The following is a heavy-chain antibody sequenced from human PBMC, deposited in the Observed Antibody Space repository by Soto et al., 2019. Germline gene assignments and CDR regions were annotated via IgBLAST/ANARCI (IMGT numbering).Heavy chain of an antibody. CDR3: AREDSIIIPPVSDV. V-gene: IGHV3-21*01. D-gene: IGHD2-2*01. CDR1: GSYYSNYG. Sequence: GGCMTPTRAVCGSYYSNYGVKWVRKPPGKGLEWVSSVSKSGYTYYSDSVKGRFTISRDNAKNSVSLQMNSLRAEDTAVYYCAREDSIIIPPVSDVWGQGTLVPVSS. CDR2: VSKSGYT. J-gene: IGHJ4*02.